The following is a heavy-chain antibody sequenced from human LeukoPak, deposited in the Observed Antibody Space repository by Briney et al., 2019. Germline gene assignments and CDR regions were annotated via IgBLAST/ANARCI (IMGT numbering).Heavy chain of an antibody. V-gene: IGHV3-23*01. CDR2: ISGSGGST. J-gene: IGHJ6*02. CDR3: AIKPPGIDGGNKMDV. D-gene: IGHD4-23*01. Sequence: PGGSLRLSCAASGFTFSSYAMSWVRQAPGKGLEWVSAISGSGGSTYYADSVKGRFTISRDNSKNTLYLQMNSLRAEDTAVYYCAIKPPGIDGGNKMDVWGQGTTVTVSS. CDR1: GFTFSSYA.